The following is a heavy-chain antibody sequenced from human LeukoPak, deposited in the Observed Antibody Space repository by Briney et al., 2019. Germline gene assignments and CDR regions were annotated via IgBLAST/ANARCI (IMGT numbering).Heavy chain of an antibody. CDR3: ARTQYYDSSGYYSGYFDY. D-gene: IGHD3-22*01. CDR1: GYTFTGYY. V-gene: IGHV1-2*04. J-gene: IGHJ4*02. CDR2: INPNSGGT. Sequence: ASVKVSCKASGYTFTGYYMHWVRQAPGQGLEWMGWINPNSGGTNYAQKFQDWVTMTRDTSISTAYMELSSLRSGDTAVYYCARTQYYDSSGYYSGYFDYWGQGTLVTVSS.